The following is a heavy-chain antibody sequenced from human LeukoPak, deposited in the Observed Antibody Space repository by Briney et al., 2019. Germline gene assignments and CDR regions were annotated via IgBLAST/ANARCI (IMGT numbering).Heavy chain of an antibody. Sequence: EASVKVSCKASGGTFSSYAISWVRQAPGQGLEWMGGIIPIFGTANYAQKFQGRVTITADESPSTAYIELSSLRSEDTAVYYCARPAVAGLYYFDYWGQGTLVTVSS. J-gene: IGHJ4*01. CDR2: IIPIFGTA. V-gene: IGHV1-69*13. D-gene: IGHD6-19*01. CDR1: GGTFSSYA. CDR3: ARPAVAGLYYFDY.